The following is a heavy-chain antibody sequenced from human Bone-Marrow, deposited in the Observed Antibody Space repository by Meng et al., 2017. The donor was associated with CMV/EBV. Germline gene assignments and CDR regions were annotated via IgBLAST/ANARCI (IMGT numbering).Heavy chain of an antibody. V-gene: IGHV3-30*02. J-gene: IGHJ6*02. Sequence: GGSLRLSCAASGFTFSSYGMHWVRQAPGKGLEWVAFIRYDGSNKYYADSVKGRFTISRDNSKNTLYLQMNSLRVEDTAVYYCAKKRSGSGYYYYGMDVWGQGTTVTVSS. CDR1: GFTFSSYG. CDR3: AKKRSGSGYYYYGMDV. CDR2: IRYDGSNK. D-gene: IGHD3-10*01.